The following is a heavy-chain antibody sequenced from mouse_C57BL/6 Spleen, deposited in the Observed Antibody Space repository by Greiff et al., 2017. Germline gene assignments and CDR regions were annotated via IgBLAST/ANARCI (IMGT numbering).Heavy chain of an antibody. CDR3: ARDPLLDY. CDR1: GFTFSDYY. J-gene: IGHJ2*01. D-gene: IGHD2-1*01. V-gene: IGHV5-16*01. CDR2: INYDGSST. Sequence: EVQVVESEGGLVQPGSSMKLSCTASGFTFSDYYMAWVRQVPEKGLEWVANINYDGSSTYYLDSLKSRFIISRDNAKNILYLQMSSLKSEDTATYCCARDPLLDYWGQGTTLTVSS.